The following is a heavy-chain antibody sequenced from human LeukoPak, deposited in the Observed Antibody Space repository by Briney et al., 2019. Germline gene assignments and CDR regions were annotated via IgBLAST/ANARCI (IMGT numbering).Heavy chain of an antibody. J-gene: IGHJ4*02. CDR3: ARDLSYYDSTGYYPYYFDY. CDR2: ISSSGSTI. D-gene: IGHD3-22*01. CDR1: GFTFSDYY. V-gene: IGHV3-11*01. Sequence: GGSLRLSCAASGFTFSDYYMSWIRQAPGKGLEWVSYISSSGSTIYYADSVKGRFTISRDNAKKSLYLQMNSLRAEDTAVYYCARDLSYYDSTGYYPYYFDYWGRGTLVTVSS.